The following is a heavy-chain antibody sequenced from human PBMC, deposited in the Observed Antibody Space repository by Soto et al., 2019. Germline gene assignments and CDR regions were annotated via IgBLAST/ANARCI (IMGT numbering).Heavy chain of an antibody. CDR1: RGTFNRYA. CDR2: LVPQFGTP. D-gene: IGHD5-18*01. V-gene: IGHV1-69*01. Sequence: QVQLVQSGAEVKKPGSSVKVSCLASRGTFNRYAINWVRQAPGHGLEWLGALVPQFGTPNYAQKFQDRVTIVADEATNTTSLELRGLTSDDTVVYYCARQNRDTPMVPFDVWGQGTLVTVSS. CDR3: ARQNRDTPMVPFDV. J-gene: IGHJ4*02.